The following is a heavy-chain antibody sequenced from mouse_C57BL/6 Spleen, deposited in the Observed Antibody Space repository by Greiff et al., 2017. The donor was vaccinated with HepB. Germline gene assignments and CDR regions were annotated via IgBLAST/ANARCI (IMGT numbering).Heavy chain of an antibody. J-gene: IGHJ4*01. CDR2: IWSGGST. CDR1: GFSLTSYG. Sequence: VQLQQSGPGLVQPSQSLSITCTVSGFSLTSYGVHWVRQSPGKGLEWLGVIWSGGSTDYNAAFISRLSISKDNSKSQVYFKMNSLQADDTAIYYCAINPDWDYYGSRYAMDYWGQGTSVTVSS. D-gene: IGHD1-1*01. V-gene: IGHV2-2*01. CDR3: AINPDWDYYGSRYAMDY.